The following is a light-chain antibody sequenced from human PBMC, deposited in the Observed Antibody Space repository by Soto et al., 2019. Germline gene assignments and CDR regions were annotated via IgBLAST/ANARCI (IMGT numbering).Light chain of an antibody. CDR1: QAISNY. Sequence: DIPLTQSPSFLSASVGDRVTITCRASQAISNYLAWYQQKPGKAPKLLIFATSTLKSGVPSRFSGSGSGTEFTLTISSLQPEDFATYYCQQLRTYPLTFGGGTKVEIE. CDR2: ATS. CDR3: QQLRTYPLT. J-gene: IGKJ4*01. V-gene: IGKV1-9*01.